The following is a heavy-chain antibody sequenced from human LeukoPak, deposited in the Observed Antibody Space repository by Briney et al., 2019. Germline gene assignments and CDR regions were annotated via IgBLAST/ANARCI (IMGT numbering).Heavy chain of an antibody. J-gene: IGHJ5*02. V-gene: IGHV1-18*01. D-gene: IGHD6-19*01. CDR3: ARDSASVWPGSSGWSNWFDP. CDR2: ISPYNGNT. Sequence: VKVSCKASGYTFGSYGVSWVRQAPGQGLEWMAWISPYNGNTNYAQKFQGRVTMTTDTSTSTAYLELRSLRADDTAVYYCARDSASVWPGSSGWSNWFDPWGQGTLVTVSS. CDR1: GYTFGSYG.